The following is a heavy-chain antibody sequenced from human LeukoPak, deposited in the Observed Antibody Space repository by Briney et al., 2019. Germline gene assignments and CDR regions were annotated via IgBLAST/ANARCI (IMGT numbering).Heavy chain of an antibody. V-gene: IGHV3-7*01. CDR3: ARKTVAVAGKFDY. J-gene: IGHJ4*02. D-gene: IGHD6-19*01. CDR2: IKQDGSER. CDR1: GFTFNTYW. Sequence: PGGSLRLSCAASGFTFNTYWMSWVRRAPGKGLEWLANIKQDGSERNYADSVKGRFTISRDNAKNSLYLQMNSLRAEDTAVYYCARKTVAVAGKFDYWGQGTLVTVSS.